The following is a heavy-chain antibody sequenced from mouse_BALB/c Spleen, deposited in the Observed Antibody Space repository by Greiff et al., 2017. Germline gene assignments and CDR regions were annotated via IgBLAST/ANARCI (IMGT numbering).Heavy chain of an antibody. CDR3: AREGDRYDAWFAY. Sequence: EVQRVESGPGLVKPSQSLSLTCSVTGYSITSGYYWNWIRQFPGNKLEWMGYISYDGSNNYNPSLKNRISITRDTSKNQFFLKLNSVTTEDTATYYCAREGDRYDAWFAYWGQGTLVTVSA. V-gene: IGHV3-6*02. CDR1: GYSITSGYY. D-gene: IGHD2-14*01. J-gene: IGHJ3*01. CDR2: ISYDGSN.